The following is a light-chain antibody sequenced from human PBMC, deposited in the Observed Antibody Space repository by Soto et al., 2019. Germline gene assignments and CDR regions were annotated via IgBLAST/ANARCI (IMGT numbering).Light chain of an antibody. J-gene: IGLJ1*01. CDR1: SSDVGGYNY. CDR3: SSYTSSTTYV. V-gene: IGLV2-14*01. CDR2: DVS. Sequence: ALTQPDSVSASPGQSIAISCTGTSSDVGGYNYVSWYQQHPGKAPKLMIYDVSNRPSGVSNRFSGSKSGNTASLTISGLQAEDEADYYCSSYTSSTTYVFGTGTKVTVL.